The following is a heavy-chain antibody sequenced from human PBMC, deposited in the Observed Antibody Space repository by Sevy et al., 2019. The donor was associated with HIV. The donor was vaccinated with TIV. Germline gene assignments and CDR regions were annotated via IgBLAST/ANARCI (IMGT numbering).Heavy chain of an antibody. V-gene: IGHV4-39*01. CDR1: GGSISSSSYY. Sequence: SETLSLTCTVSGGSISSSSYYWGWIRQPPGKGLEWIGSIYYSGSTYYNPSLKSRVTISVDTSKNQFSLKLSSVTAADTAVYYCAGGPSGSWYGGDWFDPWGQGTLVTVSS. D-gene: IGHD6-13*01. J-gene: IGHJ5*02. CDR3: AGGPSGSWYGGDWFDP. CDR2: IYYSGST.